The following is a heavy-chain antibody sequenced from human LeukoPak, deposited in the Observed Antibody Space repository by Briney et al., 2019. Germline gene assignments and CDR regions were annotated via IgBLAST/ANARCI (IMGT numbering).Heavy chain of an antibody. CDR2: IYYSGST. CDR1: GGSIISSSYY. Sequence: PSETLSLTYTVSGGSIISSSYYWGWIRQPPGKGLEWIGSIYYSGSTYYNPSLRSRVTISVDTSKNQFSLKLSSVTAADTAVYYCARRDSSGVVPRWDYWGQGTLVTVSS. D-gene: IGHD6-25*01. V-gene: IGHV4-39*01. J-gene: IGHJ4*02. CDR3: ARRDSSGVVPRWDY.